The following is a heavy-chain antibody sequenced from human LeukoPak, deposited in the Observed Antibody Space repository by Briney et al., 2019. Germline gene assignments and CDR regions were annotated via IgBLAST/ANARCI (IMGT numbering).Heavy chain of an antibody. CDR1: GYTFTIYT. CDR3: ARTTRSWYEDNDAFDI. D-gene: IGHD6-13*01. J-gene: IGHJ3*02. V-gene: IGHV1-3*01. CDR2: INAGNGNR. Sequence: ASVKVSCKAPGYTFTIYTIHWVRQAPGQRPEWMGWINAGNGNRRYSEKFQGRVTITRDTSASTANMELSSLRSEDTAVYYCARTTRSWYEDNDAFDIWGQGTTVTVSS.